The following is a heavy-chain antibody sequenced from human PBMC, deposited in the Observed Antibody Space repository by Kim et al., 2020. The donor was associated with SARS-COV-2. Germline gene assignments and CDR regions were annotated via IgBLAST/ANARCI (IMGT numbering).Heavy chain of an antibody. V-gene: IGHV3-30*04. CDR3: ARDPSYSGYDSPFDY. CDR1: GFTFSSYA. Sequence: GGSLRLSCAASGFTFSSYAMHWVRQAPGKGLEWVAVISYDGSNKYYADSVKDRFTISRDNSKNTLYLQMNSLRAEDTAVYYCARDPSYSGYDSPFDYWGQGTLVTVSS. D-gene: IGHD5-12*01. CDR2: ISYDGSNK. J-gene: IGHJ4*02.